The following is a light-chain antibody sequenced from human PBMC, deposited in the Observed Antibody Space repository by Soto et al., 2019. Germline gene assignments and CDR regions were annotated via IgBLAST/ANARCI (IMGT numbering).Light chain of an antibody. CDR3: QSYDSSLIVV. CDR1: SSNIGAGYD. J-gene: IGLJ2*01. V-gene: IGLV1-40*01. CDR2: GNS. Sequence: QSVLTQPPSVSGAPGQRVTISCTGSSSNIGAGYDVHWYQQLPGTAPKLLIYGNSNRPSGVPDRFSGSKSGTSASLAITGLQAEYEADYYCQSYDSSLIVVFGGGTKLTVL.